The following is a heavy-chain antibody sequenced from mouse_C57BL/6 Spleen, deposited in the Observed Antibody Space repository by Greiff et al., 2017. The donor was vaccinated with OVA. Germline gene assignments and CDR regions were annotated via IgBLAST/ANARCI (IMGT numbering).Heavy chain of an antibody. Sequence: EVKLVESGPGLAKPSQTLTLTCSVTGYSITSDYWNWIRKFPGHKLEYMGYISYSGSTYYNPSHNSRISITRDTAKNQYYPQLNSVTTEDTDTYDGARSTGTRGHYLDYWGQGTTLTVSS. CDR3: ARSTGTRGHYLDY. V-gene: IGHV3-8*01. CDR2: ISYSGST. D-gene: IGHD4-1*02. J-gene: IGHJ2*01. CDR1: GYSITSDY.